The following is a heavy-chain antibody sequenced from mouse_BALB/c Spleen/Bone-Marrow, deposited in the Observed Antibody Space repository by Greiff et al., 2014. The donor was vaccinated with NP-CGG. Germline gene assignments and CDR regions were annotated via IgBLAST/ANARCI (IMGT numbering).Heavy chain of an antibody. Sequence: VQLQQSGPGLVAPSQSLSITCTVSGFSLTSYGVHWVRQPPGKGLEWLGVIWAGGSTNYNSALMSRLSISKDNSKSQVFLIMNILQTDDTAMYYCARVTGSDWYVDVWGAGTTVSVSS. D-gene: IGHD4-1*01. J-gene: IGHJ1*01. CDR3: ARVTGSDWYVDV. V-gene: IGHV2-9*02. CDR1: GFSLTSYG. CDR2: IWAGGST.